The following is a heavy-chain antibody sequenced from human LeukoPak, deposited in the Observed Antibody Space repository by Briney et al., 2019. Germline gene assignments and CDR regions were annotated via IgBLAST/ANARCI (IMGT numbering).Heavy chain of an antibody. Sequence: PSETLSLTCAVSGGSISSYYWSWIRQPPGKGLEWIAHISDIGSINYNPSLKSRVTISLDTSKNQFSLKLSSVTAADTAVYYCAGHHPRNTVDFWGQGTLVTVSS. V-gene: IGHV4-59*08. D-gene: IGHD2/OR15-2a*01. CDR3: AGHHPRNTVDF. CDR1: GGSISSYY. J-gene: IGHJ4*02. CDR2: ISDIGSI.